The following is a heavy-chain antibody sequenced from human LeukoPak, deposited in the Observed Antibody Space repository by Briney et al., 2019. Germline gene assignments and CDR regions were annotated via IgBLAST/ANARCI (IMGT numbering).Heavy chain of an antibody. CDR2: ISGSGGST. CDR3: AKKGQWLTYYYYYCGMDV. V-gene: IGHV3-23*01. CDR1: GFTFSSYA. Sequence: GGSLRLSCAASGFTFSSYAMSWVRQAPGKGLEWVSAISGSGGSTYYADSVKGRFTISRDNSKNTLYLQMNSLRAEDTAVYYCAKKGQWLTYYYYYCGMDVWGQGTTVTVSS. D-gene: IGHD6-19*01. J-gene: IGHJ6*02.